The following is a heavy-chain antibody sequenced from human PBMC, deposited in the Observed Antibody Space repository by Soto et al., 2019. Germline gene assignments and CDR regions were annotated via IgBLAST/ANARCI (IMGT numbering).Heavy chain of an antibody. J-gene: IGHJ5*02. V-gene: IGHV4-4*02. D-gene: IGHD2-21*02. CDR3: AREIVTAGGNNYFDP. CDR2: VYHTGDT. Sequence: SETLSLTCGVSGGTVASSHWWSWVRQSPGRGLEWIGNVYHTGDTNFNPSLQSRATFSVDKSNNQFSLRLTSVTAADTAVYFCAREIVTAGGNNYFDPWGPGTLVTVSS. CDR1: GGTVASSHW.